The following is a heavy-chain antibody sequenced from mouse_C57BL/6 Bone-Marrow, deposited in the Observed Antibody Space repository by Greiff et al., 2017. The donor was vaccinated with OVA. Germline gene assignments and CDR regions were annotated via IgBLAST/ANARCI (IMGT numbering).Heavy chain of an antibody. Sequence: VQLQQSGPELVKPGASVKISCKASGYAFSSSWMTWVKQRPGKGLEWIGRLYPGDGVTHYNGKFKGKATLTADKSSSPAYVQLIILTSEYSAVYFWERQKDSCYASYFDNWGQGTTLTVTS. CDR1: GYAFSSSW. J-gene: IGHJ2*01. CDR3: ERQKDSCYASYFDN. CDR2: LYPGDGVT. V-gene: IGHV1-82*01. D-gene: IGHD1-1*01.